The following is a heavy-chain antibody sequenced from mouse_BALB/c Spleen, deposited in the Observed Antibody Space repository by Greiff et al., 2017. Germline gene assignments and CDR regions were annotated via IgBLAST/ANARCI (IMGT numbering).Heavy chain of an antibody. CDR2: INPSTGYT. J-gene: IGHJ2*01. Sequence: VKLMESGAELAKPGASVKMSCKASGYTFTSYWMHWVKQRPGQGLEWIGYINPSTGYTEYNQKFKDKATLTADKSSSTAYMQLSSLTSEDSAVYYCARYGNYVSFDYWGQGTTLTVSS. CDR3: ARYGNYVSFDY. V-gene: IGHV1-7*01. CDR1: GYTFTSYW. D-gene: IGHD2-1*01.